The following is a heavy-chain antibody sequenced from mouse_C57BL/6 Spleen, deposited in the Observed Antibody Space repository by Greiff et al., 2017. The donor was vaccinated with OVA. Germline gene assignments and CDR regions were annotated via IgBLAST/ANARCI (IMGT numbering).Heavy chain of an antibody. CDR3: AREGDGSSYFDY. CDR2: ISDGGSYT. D-gene: IGHD1-1*01. CDR1: GFTFSSYA. Sequence: EVKLMESGGGLVKPGGSLKLSCAASGFTFSSYAMSWVRQTPEKRLEWVATISDGGSYTYYPDNVKGRFTISRDNAKNNLYLQMSHLKSEDTAMYYCAREGDGSSYFDYWGQGTTLTVSS. J-gene: IGHJ2*01. V-gene: IGHV5-4*01.